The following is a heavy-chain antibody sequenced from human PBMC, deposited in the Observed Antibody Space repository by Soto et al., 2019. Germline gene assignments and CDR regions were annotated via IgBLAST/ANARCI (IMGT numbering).Heavy chain of an antibody. CDR3: ARSKQFDP. D-gene: IGHD4-4*01. V-gene: IGHV3-64*04. CDR1: GFTFSSYA. CDR2: ISPDGGST. J-gene: IGHJ5*02. Sequence: PGGSLRLSCSASGFTFSSYALHWVRQAPGKGLEYVSVISPDGGSTYYADSVKGRFTVSRDNSKNTLYLQMNSLRAEDTAVYYCARSKQFDPWGQGTLVTVSS.